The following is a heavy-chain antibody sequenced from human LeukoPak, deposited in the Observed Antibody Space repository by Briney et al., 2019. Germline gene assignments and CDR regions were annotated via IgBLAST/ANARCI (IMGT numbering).Heavy chain of an antibody. CDR1: GGSISSYY. D-gene: IGHD1-26*01. J-gene: IGHJ6*02. Sequence: SETLSLTCTVSGGSISSYYWSWIRQPPGKGLEWIGYIYYSGSTNYNPSLKSRVTISVDTSKNQFSLKLSSVTAADTAVYYCARGGEPYSGSYRDYYYGMDVWGQGTTVTVSS. V-gene: IGHV4-59*01. CDR2: IYYSGST. CDR3: ARGGEPYSGSYRDYYYGMDV.